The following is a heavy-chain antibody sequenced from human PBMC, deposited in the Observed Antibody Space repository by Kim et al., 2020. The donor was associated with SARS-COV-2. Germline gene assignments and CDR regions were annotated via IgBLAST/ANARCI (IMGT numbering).Heavy chain of an antibody. V-gene: IGHV3-48*03. CDR3: ARGGGIAAVLV. CDR2: ISISADII. J-gene: IGHJ4*02. CDR1: GFTFSSYE. Sequence: GGSLRLSCAASGFTFSSYEMNWVRQAPGKGLEWVSYISISADIIHYADSVKGRFTISRDNAKNSLYLQMNSLRAEDTAMYYCARGGGIAAVLVGGEGTLV. D-gene: IGHD6-13*01.